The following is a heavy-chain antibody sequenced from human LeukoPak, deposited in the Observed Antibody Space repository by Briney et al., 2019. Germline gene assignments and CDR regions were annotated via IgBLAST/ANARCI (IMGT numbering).Heavy chain of an antibody. D-gene: IGHD3-9*01. V-gene: IGHV3-11*01. J-gene: IGHJ4*02. Sequence: RSGVPLRLSCAASGFTFSHYYMPWLPQSRGEAGEGVSYISSSGTTLYHADSVKPRHTVHRDNAKNSLYIQMNSLTVEDTAMYYCARHGDSLAGYWGLDYWAREPWSPSPQ. CDR2: ISSSGTTL. CDR1: GFTFSHYY. CDR3: ARHGDSLAGYWGLDY.